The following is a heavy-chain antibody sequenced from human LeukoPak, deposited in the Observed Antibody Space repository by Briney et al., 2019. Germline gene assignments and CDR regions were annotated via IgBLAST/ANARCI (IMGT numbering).Heavy chain of an antibody. J-gene: IGHJ4*02. CDR1: GYTFSNYG. CDR2: ISHYT. D-gene: IGHD5-12*01. CDR3: ARMRVYSDDVDFDY. Sequence: ASVKVSCKASGYTFSNYGISWVRQAPGQGLEWMGWISHYTNYPQKFQGRVTLTTDTSTSTAYMELRRLRSDDTAVYYCARMRVYSDDVDFDYWGQGTLVTVSS. V-gene: IGHV1-18*01.